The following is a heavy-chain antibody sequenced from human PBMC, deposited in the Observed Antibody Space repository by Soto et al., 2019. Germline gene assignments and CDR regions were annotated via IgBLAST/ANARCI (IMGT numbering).Heavy chain of an antibody. D-gene: IGHD6-6*01. CDR3: ARSRWPQAARLAY. Sequence: QVQLVESGGGVVQPGRCLRLSCAASGFTFSSYAMHWVRQAPGKGLEWVAVISYDGSTKYYADSVKSRFTITRDNSKKTLYLQVNSLRAEDTAVYYCARSRWPQAARLAYWGQGTLVTVSS. CDR2: ISYDGSTK. CDR1: GFTFSSYA. V-gene: IGHV3-30-3*01. J-gene: IGHJ4*02.